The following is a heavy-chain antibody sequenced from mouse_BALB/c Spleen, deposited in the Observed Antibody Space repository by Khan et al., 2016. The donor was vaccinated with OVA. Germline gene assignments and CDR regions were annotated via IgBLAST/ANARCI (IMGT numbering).Heavy chain of an antibody. V-gene: IGHV1-4*01. D-gene: IGHD2-14*01. CDR3: VRDGAYHRNDGWFAY. CDR1: DYAFTSYT. Sequence: QVQLQQSGAELARPGASVKMSCKASDYAFTSYTIHWIKQRPGQGLEWIGYINPSNGYTHYNQKFKDKATLTTDKSSTTAYLQLRSLTSDDSAIYNCVRDGAYHRNDGWFAYWGQGTLVTVSA. CDR2: INPSNGYT. J-gene: IGHJ3*01.